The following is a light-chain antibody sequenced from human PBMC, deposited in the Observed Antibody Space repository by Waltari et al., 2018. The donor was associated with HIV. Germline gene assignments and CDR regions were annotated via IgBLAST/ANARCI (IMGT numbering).Light chain of an antibody. Sequence: SYELTQPPSVSVSPAQTASITCSGNKLGGKYASWYQQKPGQSPVLVIYQDNKRPSGIPERFSGSNSGNTATLTISGTQTMDEADYYCQAWDSATGVFGGGTNLTVL. J-gene: IGLJ2*01. V-gene: IGLV3-1*01. CDR2: QDN. CDR1: KLGGKY. CDR3: QAWDSATGV.